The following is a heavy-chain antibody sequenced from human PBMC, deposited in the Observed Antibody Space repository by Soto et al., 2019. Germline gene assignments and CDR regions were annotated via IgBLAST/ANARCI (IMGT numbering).Heavy chain of an antibody. Sequence: PGGSLRLSCVASGFTFNRHGMHWVRQAPGKGLEWVAAISYDGSNIYYADSVKGRFTISRDNSKNTLYLQMNSLRAEDAAVYYCARDRYYDFWSGYLHRSYFDYWGQGTLVTVSS. CDR3: ARDRYYDFWSGYLHRSYFDY. CDR1: GFTFNRHG. V-gene: IGHV3-30*03. CDR2: ISYDGSNI. J-gene: IGHJ4*02. D-gene: IGHD3-3*01.